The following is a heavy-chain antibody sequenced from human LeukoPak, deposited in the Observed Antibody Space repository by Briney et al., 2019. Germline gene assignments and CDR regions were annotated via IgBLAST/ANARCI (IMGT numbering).Heavy chain of an antibody. CDR2: IKQDGSEK. J-gene: IGHJ4*02. V-gene: IGHV3-7*01. CDR3: AKDGYSYGPPPLDY. D-gene: IGHD5-18*01. CDR1: GFNLIRYW. Sequence: PGGSLRLSWAASGFNLIRYWMSWVRPAPGKGLEWVANIKQDGSEKYYVDSVKGRFTISRDNAKNSLYLQMNSLRAEDTAVYYCAKDGYSYGPPPLDYWGQGTLVTVSS.